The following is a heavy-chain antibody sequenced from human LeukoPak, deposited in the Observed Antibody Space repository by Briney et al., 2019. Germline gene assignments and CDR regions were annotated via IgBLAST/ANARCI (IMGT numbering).Heavy chain of an antibody. J-gene: IGHJ5*02. CDR2: IIPLFGTT. CDR1: GGSFSCYA. CDR3: ATMSVYALELQGWFVP. Sequence: SVTVSCKSSGGSFSCYAFNWVRQRPGQGLGWVGGIIPLFGTTSHAQKSQGRVKITTDASRSTVYMELSRLRSQDTAVYYCATMSVYALELQGWFVPWGQGTLVTVSS. V-gene: IGHV1-69*05. D-gene: IGHD1-7*01.